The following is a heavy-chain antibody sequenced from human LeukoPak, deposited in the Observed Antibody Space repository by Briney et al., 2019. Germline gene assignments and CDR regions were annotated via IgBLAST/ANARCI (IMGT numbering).Heavy chain of an antibody. V-gene: IGHV3-23*01. Sequence: GGSLRLSCAASGFTFSSYAMSWVRLAPGKGLEWVSAISGSGGSTYYADSVKGRFTISRDNSKNTLYLQMNSLRAEDTAVYYCAKRGSSGYYPFDYWGQGTLVTVSS. CDR3: AKRGSSGYYPFDY. CDR2: ISGSGGST. D-gene: IGHD3-22*01. J-gene: IGHJ4*02. CDR1: GFTFSSYA.